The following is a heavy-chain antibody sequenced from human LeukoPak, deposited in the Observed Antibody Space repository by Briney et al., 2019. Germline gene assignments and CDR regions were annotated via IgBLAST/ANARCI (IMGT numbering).Heavy chain of an antibody. CDR2: IYSGGST. D-gene: IGHD3-10*01. V-gene: IGHV3-66*01. CDR1: GFTVSSNY. J-gene: IGHJ4*02. Sequence: GGSLRLSCAASGFTVSSNYISWVRQAPGKGLEWVSVIYSGGSTYYADSVKGRFTISRDNSKNTLYLQMNSLRAEDTAVYYCANQLWFGELLIDYWGQGTLVTVSS. CDR3: ANQLWFGELLIDY.